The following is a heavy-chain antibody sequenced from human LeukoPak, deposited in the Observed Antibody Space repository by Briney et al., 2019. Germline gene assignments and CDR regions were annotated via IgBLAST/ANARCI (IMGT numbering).Heavy chain of an antibody. D-gene: IGHD3-22*01. V-gene: IGHV3-30*02. CDR3: ARDDSSGISHDY. Sequence: GGSLRLSCAASGRTFSTSAMYWVRQVPGRGLEWVAYIRSGGSDEHYADSVKGRFTISRDNSRNTLDLQMNSLRIDDTAVYYCARDDSSGISHDYWGQGTLVTVSS. CDR2: IRSGGSDE. J-gene: IGHJ4*02. CDR1: GRTFSTSA.